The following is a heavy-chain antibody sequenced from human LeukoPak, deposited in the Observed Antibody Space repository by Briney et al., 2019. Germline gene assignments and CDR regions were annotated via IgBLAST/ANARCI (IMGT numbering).Heavy chain of an antibody. CDR3: ARVVPPDY. V-gene: IGHV4-39*01. CDR2: IYYSGST. Sequence: PSETLSLTCTVSGGSISSSSYYWGWIRQPPGKGLEWIGSIYYSGSTYYNPSLKSRVTISVDTSKNQFSLKLSSVTAADTAVYYCARVVPPDYWGQGTLVTVSS. J-gene: IGHJ4*02. D-gene: IGHD2-15*01. CDR1: GGSISSSSYY.